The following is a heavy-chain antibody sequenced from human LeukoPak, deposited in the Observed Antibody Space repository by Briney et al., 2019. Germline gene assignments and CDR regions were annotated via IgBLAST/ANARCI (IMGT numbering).Heavy chain of an antibody. CDR2: TSSDGSHT. CDR1: GFAFSSSA. CDR3: AKGKQNLEWLPDS. Sequence: GGSLRLSCVASGFAFSSSAMSWVRQAPGKGLEWVSATSSDGSHTFYADSVKGRFTISRDNSNNMLSLYMSSLRADDTAVYYCAKGKQNLEWLPDSWGQGTLVTVSS. V-gene: IGHV3-23*01. D-gene: IGHD3-3*01. J-gene: IGHJ4*02.